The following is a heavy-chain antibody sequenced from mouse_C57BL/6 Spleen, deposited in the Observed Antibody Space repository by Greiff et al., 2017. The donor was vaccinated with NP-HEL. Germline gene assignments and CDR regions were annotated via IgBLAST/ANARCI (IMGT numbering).Heavy chain of an antibody. V-gene: IGHV1-5*01. D-gene: IGHD2-3*01. J-gene: IGHJ2*01. CDR3: TREDGYYERAYYFDY. CDR1: GYTFTSYW. CDR2: IYPGNSDT. Sequence: VQLQQSGTVLARPGASVKMSCKTSGYTFTSYWMHWVKQRPGQGLAWIGDIYPGNSDTSYNQKFKGKAKLTAVTSASPAYMELSSLTNEDSAVYYCTREDGYYERAYYFDYWGQGTTLTVSS.